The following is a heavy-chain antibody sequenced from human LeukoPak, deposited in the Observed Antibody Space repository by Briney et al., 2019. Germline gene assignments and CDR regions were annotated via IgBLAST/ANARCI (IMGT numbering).Heavy chain of an antibody. V-gene: IGHV3-53*01. CDR2: IYSGGST. Sequence: GGSLRLSCAASGFTVSSNYMSWVRQAPGKGLEWVSVIYSGGSTYYADSVKGRFTISRDNSKNTLYLQMNSLRAEDTAVYYCAREGVLQKDFDYWGQGTLVTVSS. CDR3: AREGVLQKDFDY. CDR1: GFTVSSNY. D-gene: IGHD3-10*01. J-gene: IGHJ4*02.